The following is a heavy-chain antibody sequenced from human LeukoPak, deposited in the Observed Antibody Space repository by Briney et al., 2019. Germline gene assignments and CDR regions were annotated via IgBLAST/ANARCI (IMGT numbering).Heavy chain of an antibody. CDR1: GGSISRYY. V-gene: IGHV4-59*01. CDR3: ARDMNLGGFDY. D-gene: IGHD2-15*01. Sequence: SETLSLTCTVSGGSISRYYWSWIRQPPGKGLEWIGYIYYSGSTNYNPSLKSRVTISVDTSKNQFSLKLSSVTAADTAVYYCARDMNLGGFDYWGLGTLVTVSS. J-gene: IGHJ4*02. CDR2: IYYSGST.